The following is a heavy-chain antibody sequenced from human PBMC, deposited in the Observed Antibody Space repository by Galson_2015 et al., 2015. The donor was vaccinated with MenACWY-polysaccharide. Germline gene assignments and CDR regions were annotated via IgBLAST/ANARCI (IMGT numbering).Heavy chain of an antibody. D-gene: IGHD6-19*01. Sequence: SVKVSCKAFGYTFSNYAMHWVRQAPGQRLERLGWINGGDGKSKYSQNFQDRITITRDTSASTVSMELSSLRSEDTAVYYCARTEAGDFRLDYWGQGTLVTVSS. CDR3: ARTEAGDFRLDY. J-gene: IGHJ4*02. CDR1: GYTFSNYA. V-gene: IGHV1-3*01. CDR2: INGGDGKS.